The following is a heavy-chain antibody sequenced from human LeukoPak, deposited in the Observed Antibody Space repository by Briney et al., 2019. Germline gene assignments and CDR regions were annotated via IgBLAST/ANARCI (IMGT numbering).Heavy chain of an antibody. CDR1: GFTFSSYS. CDR2: ISSSSSTI. V-gene: IGHV3-48*02. D-gene: IGHD3-16*02. CDR3: ARDLLPRVLDDYVWGSYHYLFDY. J-gene: IGHJ4*02. Sequence: PGGSLRLSCAASGFTFSSYSMNWVRQAPGKGLEWVSYISSSSSTIYYADSVKGRFTISRDNAKNSLYLQMNSLRDEDTAVYYCARDLLPRVLDDYVWGSYHYLFDYWGQGTLVTVSS.